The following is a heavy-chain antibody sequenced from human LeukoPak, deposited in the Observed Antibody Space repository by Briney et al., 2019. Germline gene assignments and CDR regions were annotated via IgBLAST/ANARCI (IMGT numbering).Heavy chain of an antibody. CDR1: GFTFSSYW. D-gene: IGHD3-9*01. Sequence: SGGSLRLSCAASGFTFSSYWMSWVRQAPGKGLEWVANIKQDGSEKYYVDSVKGRFTISRDNAKNSLYLQMNSLRAEDTAVYYCARDSRYFDWLLTFDYWGQGTLVTVSS. CDR3: ARDSRYFDWLLTFDY. V-gene: IGHV3-7*01. CDR2: IKQDGSEK. J-gene: IGHJ4*02.